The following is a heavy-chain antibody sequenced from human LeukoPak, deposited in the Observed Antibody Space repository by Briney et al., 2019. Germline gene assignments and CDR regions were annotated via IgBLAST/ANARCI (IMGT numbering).Heavy chain of an antibody. V-gene: IGHV4-59*01. CDR3: ARACGDYVCY. Sequence: SETLSLTCTVSGGSISSYYWSWIRQPPGKGLEWIGYIYYGGSTNYNPSLKSRVTISVDTSENQFSLKLSSVTAADTAVYYCARACGDYVCYWGQGTLVTVSS. J-gene: IGHJ4*02. D-gene: IGHD4-17*01. CDR1: GGSISSYY. CDR2: IYYGGST.